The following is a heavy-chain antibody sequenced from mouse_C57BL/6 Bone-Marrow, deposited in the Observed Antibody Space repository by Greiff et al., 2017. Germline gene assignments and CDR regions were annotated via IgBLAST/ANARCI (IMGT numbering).Heavy chain of an antibody. CDR1: GFSLPSYG. CDR3: AKGATAYYCDY. V-gene: IGHV2-3*01. D-gene: IGHD1-2*01. CDR2: IWGDGRT. J-gene: IGHJ2*01. Sequence: VKLKESGPGLVAPSQSLSITCTVSGFSLPSYGVSWVRQPPGQGLAWLGVIWGDGRTNYHSALISRLSISKDNSKGQVVLKLNSLQTDDTATYYGAKGATAYYCDYWGQGTTLTVSS.